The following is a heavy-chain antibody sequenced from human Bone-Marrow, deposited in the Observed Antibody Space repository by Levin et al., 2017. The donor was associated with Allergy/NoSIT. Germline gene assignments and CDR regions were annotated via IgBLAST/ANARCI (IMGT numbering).Heavy chain of an antibody. V-gene: IGHV3-21*01. D-gene: IGHD2-15*01. CDR3: RRPPQTIVVVVAANHLWDY. CDR2: ISSSSSYI. CDR1: GFTFSSYS. Sequence: GGSLRLSCAASGFTFSSYSMNWVRQAPGKGLEWVSSISSSSSYIYYADSVKGRFTISRDNAKNSLYLQMNSLRAEDTAVYYCRRPPQTIVVVVAANHLWDYWGQGTLVTVSS. J-gene: IGHJ4*02.